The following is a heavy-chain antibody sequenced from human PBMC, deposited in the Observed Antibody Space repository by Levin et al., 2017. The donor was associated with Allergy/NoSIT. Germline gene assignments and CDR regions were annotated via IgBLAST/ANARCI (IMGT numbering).Heavy chain of an antibody. CDR1: GFTFSSYG. V-gene: IGHV3-30*18. Sequence: GGSLRLSCAASGFTFSSYGMHWVRQAPGKGLEWVAVISYDGNNKYYADSVKGRFTISRDNSKNTLYLQMNSLRAEDTAVYYCAKDRTTVTTPNRYYFDYWGQGTLVTVSS. D-gene: IGHD4-17*01. CDR2: ISYDGNNK. J-gene: IGHJ4*02. CDR3: AKDRTTVTTPNRYYFDY.